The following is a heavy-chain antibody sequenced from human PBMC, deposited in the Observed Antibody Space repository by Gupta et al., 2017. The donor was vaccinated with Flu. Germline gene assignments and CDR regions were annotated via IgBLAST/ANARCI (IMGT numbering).Heavy chain of an antibody. CDR1: GGSISSSSNY. Sequence: QLHLRESGPGLVKPSETLSLTCTVSGGSISSSSNYWGWVRQPPGKGLEWIGTIYYSGSTYYNPSLKSRVTISVDTSKNQFSLRLSSVTAADTAVYYCARLEHCSGGSCYFLDYWGQGTLVTVSS. CDR3: ARLEHCSGGSCYFLDY. CDR2: IYYSGST. D-gene: IGHD2-15*01. J-gene: IGHJ4*02. V-gene: IGHV4-39*01.